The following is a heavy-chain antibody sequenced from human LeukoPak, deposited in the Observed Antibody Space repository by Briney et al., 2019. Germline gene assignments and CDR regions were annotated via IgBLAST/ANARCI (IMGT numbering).Heavy chain of an antibody. V-gene: IGHV3-23*01. CDR3: AKDPDGAYYYDDSDDS. Sequence: GGSLRLSCAASGFTYSKYAMTWVRQAPGKGLEWVSSITGSGYDTYYADSVKGRFAISRDNSKSTLSLQMTSLRAEDTALYYCAKDPDGAYYYDDSDDSWGPGTLVTVSS. CDR2: ITGSGYDT. CDR1: GFTYSKYA. J-gene: IGHJ4*02. D-gene: IGHD3-22*01.